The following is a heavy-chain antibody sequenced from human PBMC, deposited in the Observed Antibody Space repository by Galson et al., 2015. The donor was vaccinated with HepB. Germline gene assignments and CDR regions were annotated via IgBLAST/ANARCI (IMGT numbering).Heavy chain of an antibody. V-gene: IGHV5-10-1*01. Sequence: QSGAEVKKPGESLRISRKGSGYSFTSYWISWVRQMPGKGLEWMGRIDPSDSYTNYSPSFQGHVTISADKSISTAYLQWSSLKASDTAMYYCARETSSWYANDAFDIWGQGTMVTVSS. CDR2: IDPSDSYT. J-gene: IGHJ3*02. CDR3: ARETSSWYANDAFDI. D-gene: IGHD6-13*01. CDR1: GYSFTSYW.